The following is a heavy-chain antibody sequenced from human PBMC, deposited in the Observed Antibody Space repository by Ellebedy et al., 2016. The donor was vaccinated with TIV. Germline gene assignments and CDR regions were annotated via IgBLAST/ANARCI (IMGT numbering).Heavy chain of an antibody. J-gene: IGHJ5*02. V-gene: IGHV1-69*04. D-gene: IGHD6-6*01. Sequence: AASVKVSCKASGGTFSNYAIMWVRQAPGQGLEWMGRIIPIYDIANYAQKFQDRVTITADKSTTTFYMDLSSLRSEDTAVYYCARAALFDFSNSSGWLDPWGQGTLVTVSS. CDR3: ARAALFDFSNSSGWLDP. CDR1: GGTFSNYA. CDR2: IIPIYDIA.